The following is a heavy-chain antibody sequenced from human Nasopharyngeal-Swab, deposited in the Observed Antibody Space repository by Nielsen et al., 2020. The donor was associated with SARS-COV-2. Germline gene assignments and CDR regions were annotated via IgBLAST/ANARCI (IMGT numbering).Heavy chain of an antibody. J-gene: IGHJ4*02. CDR1: GFTFSSYS. CDR3: AKDTQDTAIKYYFDY. Sequence: GESLKISCAASGFTFSSYSMNWVRQAPGKGLEWVSSISSSSGYIYYADSVKGRFTISRDNAKNSLYLQMNSLRAEDTALYYCAKDTQDTAIKYYFDYWGQGTLVTVSS. V-gene: IGHV3-21*04. CDR2: ISSSSGYI. D-gene: IGHD5-18*01.